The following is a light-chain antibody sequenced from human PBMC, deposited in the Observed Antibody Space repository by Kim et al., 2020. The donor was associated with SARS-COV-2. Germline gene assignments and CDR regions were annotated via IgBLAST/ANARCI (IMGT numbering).Light chain of an antibody. CDR2: GKN. CDR3: NSRDSSGNHLF. V-gene: IGLV3-19*01. CDR1: SLRSYY. J-gene: IGLJ1*01. Sequence: SSELTQDPAVSVALGQTVRITCQGDSLRSYYASWYQQKPGQAPVLVIYGKNNRPSGIPDRFSGSSSGNTASLTITGAQAEDEADYYCNSRDSSGNHLFFGTGTKVTVL.